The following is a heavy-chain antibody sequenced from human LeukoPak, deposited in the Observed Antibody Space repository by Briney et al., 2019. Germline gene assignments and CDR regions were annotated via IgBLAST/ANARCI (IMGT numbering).Heavy chain of an antibody. CDR2: ISYDGSNK. J-gene: IGHJ4*02. CDR1: GFTFSSYA. V-gene: IGHV3-30*04. D-gene: IGHD4-17*01. CDR3: ARGTTVTVCDY. Sequence: GGSLRLSCAASGFTFSSYAMHWVRQAPGKGLEWVAVISYDGSNKYYADSVKGRFTISRDKSKNTLYLQMNSLRAEDTAVYYCARGTTVTVCDYWGQGTLVTVSS.